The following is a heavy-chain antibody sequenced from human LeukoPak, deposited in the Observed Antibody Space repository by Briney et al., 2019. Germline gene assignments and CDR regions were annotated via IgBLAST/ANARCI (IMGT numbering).Heavy chain of an antibody. CDR1: GFTFSSYS. CDR2: ISSSSSYI. Sequence: GGSLRLSCAASGFTFSSYSMNWVRQAPGKGLEWVSSISSSSSYIYYADSVKGRFTISRDNAKNSLYLQMNSLRAEDTAVYYCARDWVAEYQLPIWDYWGQGTLVTVSS. D-gene: IGHD2-2*01. V-gene: IGHV3-21*01. J-gene: IGHJ4*02. CDR3: ARDWVAEYQLPIWDY.